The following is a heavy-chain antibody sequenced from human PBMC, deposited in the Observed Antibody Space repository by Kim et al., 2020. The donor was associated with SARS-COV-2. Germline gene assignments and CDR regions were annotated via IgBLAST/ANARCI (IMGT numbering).Heavy chain of an antibody. CDR3: AKASGVSMEYYFDY. CDR2: ISWNSGRI. D-gene: IGHD3-10*01. CDR1: GFTFDDYA. Sequence: GGSLRLSCAASGFTFDDYAMHWVRQAPGKGLEWVSGISWNSGRIGYGDSVKGRFTISRDNAKNFLYLQMNGLRAEDTALYYCAKASGVSMEYYFDYWGQG. J-gene: IGHJ4*02. V-gene: IGHV3-9*01.